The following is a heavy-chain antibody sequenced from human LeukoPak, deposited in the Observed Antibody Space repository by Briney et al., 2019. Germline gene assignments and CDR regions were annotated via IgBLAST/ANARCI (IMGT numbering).Heavy chain of an antibody. V-gene: IGHV1-8*01. D-gene: IGHD2-2*02. Sequence: GASVKVSCKASGYTFTSYDINWVRQATGQGLECMGWMNPNSGNTGYAQKFQGRVTITRDTSISTAYMELSGLRSEDTAVYFCARYCSRTSCYTRFDYWGQGTLVTVSS. CDR3: ARYCSRTSCYTRFDY. J-gene: IGHJ4*02. CDR1: GYTFTSYD. CDR2: MNPNSGNT.